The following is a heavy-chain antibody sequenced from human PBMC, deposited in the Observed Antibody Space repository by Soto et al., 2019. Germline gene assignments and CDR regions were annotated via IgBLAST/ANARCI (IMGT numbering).Heavy chain of an antibody. D-gene: IGHD1-1*01. CDR3: ASWHLQEHAYDI. V-gene: IGHV3-53*01. CDR2: LYDVDGT. Sequence: GGSLRLSCAAFVFTVSGKKYMAFVRQAPGKGLEWVSALYDVDGTYYADSVKGRFTTSSDSSRTIVYLQMNSLRPDDTAVYFCASWHLQEHAYDIWGQGTTVTVSS. CDR1: VFTVSGKKY. J-gene: IGHJ3*02.